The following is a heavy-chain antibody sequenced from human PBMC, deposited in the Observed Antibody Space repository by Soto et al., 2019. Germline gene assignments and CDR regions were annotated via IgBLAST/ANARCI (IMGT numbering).Heavy chain of an antibody. V-gene: IGHV5-10-1*03. D-gene: IGHD1-1*01. Sequence: EVQLVQSGAEVKKPGASLTISCKGSGYKFIGYWISWVRQMPGKGLECVGRIDPSDSYPTYSPYFQVHVTISVHKSISTAYLQSRSLQASDTAKYYCMRQVNGTPYYFHFWGRGTLVPVAS. CDR1: GYKFIGYW. J-gene: IGHJ4*02. CDR2: IDPSDSYP. CDR3: MRQVNGTPYYFHF.